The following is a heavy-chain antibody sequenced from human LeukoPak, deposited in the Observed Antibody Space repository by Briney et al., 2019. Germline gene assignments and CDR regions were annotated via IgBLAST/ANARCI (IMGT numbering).Heavy chain of an antibody. V-gene: IGHV3-48*03. Sequence: PGGSLRLSCAASGFTFSSYEMNWVRQAPGKGLEWVSYISSSGSTIYYADSVKGRFTISRDNAKNSLYLQMNSLRAEDTAVYYCAREEGYYDSSGYHANFDYWGQGTLVTVSS. D-gene: IGHD3-22*01. CDR1: GFTFSSYE. CDR3: AREEGYYDSSGYHANFDY. CDR2: ISSSGSTI. J-gene: IGHJ4*02.